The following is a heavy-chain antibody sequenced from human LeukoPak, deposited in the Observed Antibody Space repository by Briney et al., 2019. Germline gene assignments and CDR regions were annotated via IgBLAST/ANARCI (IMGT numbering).Heavy chain of an antibody. V-gene: IGHV3-11*01. CDR3: ARVLYYDSSGYYEGWFDP. CDR2: ISSSGSTI. J-gene: IGHJ5*02. Sequence: PGGSLRLSCAASGFTFSDYYMSWIRQAPGKGLEWVSYISSSGSTIYYANSVKGRFTISRDNAKNSLYLQMNSLRAEDTAVYYCARVLYYDSSGYYEGWFDPWGQGTLVTVSS. D-gene: IGHD3-22*01. CDR1: GFTFSDYY.